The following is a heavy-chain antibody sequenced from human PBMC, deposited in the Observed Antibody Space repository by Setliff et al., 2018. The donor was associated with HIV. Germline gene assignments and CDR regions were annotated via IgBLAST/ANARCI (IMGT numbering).Heavy chain of an antibody. CDR2: VYISGST. D-gene: IGHD3-10*01. J-gene: IGHJ3*02. V-gene: IGHV4-4*07. CDR3: ARQVSGWDAFDI. Sequence: TLSLTCSVSGGSISSYYWSWLRQPAGKGLEWIGRVYISGSTDYNPSLKSRVTISVDTSKNVFFLKMSSVTAADTAVYYCARQVSGWDAFDIWGRGTVVTVSS. CDR1: GGSISSYY.